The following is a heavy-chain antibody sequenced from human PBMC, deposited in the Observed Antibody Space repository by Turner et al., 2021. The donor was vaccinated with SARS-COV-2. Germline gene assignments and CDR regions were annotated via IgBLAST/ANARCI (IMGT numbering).Heavy chain of an antibody. CDR3: ARGGVKWSTFSWYFDL. CDR1: GFTFSSYP. J-gene: IGHJ2*01. CDR2: ISYAGDNT. V-gene: IGHV3-30*03. D-gene: IGHD2-15*01. Sequence: QVQLLESGGDVVPPGRSLRLSCTASGFTFSSYPMHWVRQAPGKGLEWVAVISYAGDNTKYADSVKGRFTGSRDTSKGTFFLKINSLKSEDTAVYYCARGGVKWSTFSWYFDLWAVAPWSLSPQ.